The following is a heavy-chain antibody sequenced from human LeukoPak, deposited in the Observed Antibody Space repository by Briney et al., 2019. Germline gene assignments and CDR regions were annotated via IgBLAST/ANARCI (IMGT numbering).Heavy chain of an antibody. CDR2: ISANNGNT. CDR3: ARDGYFDY. J-gene: IGHJ4*02. V-gene: IGHV1-18*01. CDR1: GYTFINYG. Sequence: ASVKVSCKASGYTFINYGIAWVRQAPGQGLEWMGWISANNGNTNYAQKLQGRVTMTTDTSSSTAYMELRSLRSDDTAMYYCARDGYFDYWGQGTLVTVSS.